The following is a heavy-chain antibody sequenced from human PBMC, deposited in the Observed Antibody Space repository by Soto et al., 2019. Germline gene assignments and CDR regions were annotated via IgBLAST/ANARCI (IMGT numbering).Heavy chain of an antibody. D-gene: IGHD4-17*01. CDR3: AKVGRSYTQYGDQYYFDY. CDR2: ISYDGSNK. J-gene: IGHJ4*02. CDR1: GFTFSSYG. Sequence: QVQLVESGGGVVQPGRSLRLSCAASGFTFSSYGMHWVRQAPGTGLEWVAVISYDGSNKYYADSVKGRFTISRDNSKNTLYLQMNSLRAEDTAVYYCAKVGRSYTQYGDQYYFDYWGQGTLVTVSS. V-gene: IGHV3-30*18.